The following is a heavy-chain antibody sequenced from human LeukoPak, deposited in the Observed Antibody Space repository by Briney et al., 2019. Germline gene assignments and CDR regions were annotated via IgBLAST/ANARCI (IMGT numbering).Heavy chain of an antibody. CDR2: IYYSGST. CDR3: ARDSYYYGSGSPGGQAFDI. D-gene: IGHD3-10*01. Sequence: SETLSLTCTVSGGSISSYYWSWIRQPPGKGLEWIGYIYYSGSTNYNPSLKSRVTISVHTSKNQFSLKLSSVTAADTAVYYCARDSYYYGSGSPGGQAFDIWGQGTMVTVSS. V-gene: IGHV4-59*01. J-gene: IGHJ3*02. CDR1: GGSISSYY.